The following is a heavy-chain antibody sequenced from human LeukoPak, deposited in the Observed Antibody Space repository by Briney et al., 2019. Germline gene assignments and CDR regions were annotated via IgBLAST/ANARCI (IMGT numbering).Heavy chain of an antibody. CDR3: ARGNYDYVWGSYRHPNKNFDY. J-gene: IGHJ4*02. V-gene: IGHV3-48*04. CDR2: ISSGSSTI. CDR1: GFTFSSYN. Sequence: GGSLRLSCAASGFTFSSYNMNWVRQAPGKGLEWVSYISSGSSTIYYADSVKGRFTISRDNAKNSLYLQMNSLRAEDTAVYYCARGNYDYVWGSYRHPNKNFDYWGQGTLVTVSS. D-gene: IGHD3-16*02.